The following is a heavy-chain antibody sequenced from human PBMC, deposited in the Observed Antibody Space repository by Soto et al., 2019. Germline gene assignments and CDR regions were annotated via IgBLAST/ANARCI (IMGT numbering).Heavy chain of an antibody. J-gene: IGHJ6*02. Sequence: GGSLRLSCAASGFTFSTYAMTWVRQAPGKGLEWVSVISGSGGSSYYADSVKGRFTISRDNSKNTLFLQMNGLRAEDTAVYYCAKVTKRAAAGRYEYYKYGMDVWGQGTTVTVSS. CDR1: GFTFSTYA. V-gene: IGHV3-23*01. D-gene: IGHD6-13*01. CDR3: AKVTKRAAAGRYEYYKYGMDV. CDR2: ISGSGGSS.